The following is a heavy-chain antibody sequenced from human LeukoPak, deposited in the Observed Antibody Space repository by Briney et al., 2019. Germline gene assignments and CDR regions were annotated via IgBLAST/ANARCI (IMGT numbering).Heavy chain of an antibody. CDR1: GFTFSNDV. Sequence: GGSLRLSCAAFGFTFSNDVMNWVRQAPGKGLEWVSAISGSGGSTYYADSVKGRFTISRDNSKNSLYLQMNSLRAEDTAVYYCASRLLSAYYYGMDVWGQGTTVTASS. D-gene: IGHD2-15*01. V-gene: IGHV3-23*01. CDR3: ASRLLSAYYYGMDV. J-gene: IGHJ6*02. CDR2: ISGSGGST.